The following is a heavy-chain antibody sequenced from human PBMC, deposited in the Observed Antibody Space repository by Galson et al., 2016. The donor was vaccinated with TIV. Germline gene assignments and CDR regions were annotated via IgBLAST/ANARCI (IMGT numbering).Heavy chain of an antibody. CDR1: GFTFSSYA. D-gene: IGHD6-13*01. Sequence: SLRLSCAASGFTFSSYAMNWVRQAPGKGLEWVSAISGSGATTYYADSGKGRFTISRDNSKNTLYLQMNSLRAEDTALYYCAKAAGSGSSWRFDYWGQGTPVTVSS. J-gene: IGHJ4*02. CDR2: ISGSGATT. V-gene: IGHV3-23*01. CDR3: AKAAGSGSSWRFDY.